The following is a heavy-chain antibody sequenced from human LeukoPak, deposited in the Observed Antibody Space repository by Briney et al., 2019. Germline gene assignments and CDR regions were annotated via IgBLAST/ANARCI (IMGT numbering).Heavy chain of an antibody. J-gene: IGHJ4*02. D-gene: IGHD3-9*01. Sequence: GASVKVSCKASGYTFTGYYMHWVRQAPGQGLEWMGWINPNSGGTNYAQKFQGRVTMTRDTSISTAYMELSRLRSDDTAVYYCATKGWDYDILTGYEDYWGQGTLVTVSS. CDR2: INPNSGGT. CDR3: ATKGWDYDILTGYEDY. CDR1: GYTFTGYY. V-gene: IGHV1-2*02.